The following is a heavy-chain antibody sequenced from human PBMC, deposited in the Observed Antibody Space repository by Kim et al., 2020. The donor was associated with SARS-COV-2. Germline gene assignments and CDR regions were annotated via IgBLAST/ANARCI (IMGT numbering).Heavy chain of an antibody. CDR3: ASYYCSSTSCYGGLDP. CDR2: IYPGDSDT. Sequence: GESLKISCKGSGYSFTSYWIGWVRQMPGKGLEWMGIIYPGDSDTRYSPSFQGQVTISADKSISTAYLQWSSLKASDTAMYYCASYYCSSTSCYGGLDPWGQGTLVTVSS. CDR1: GYSFTSYW. V-gene: IGHV5-51*01. J-gene: IGHJ5*02. D-gene: IGHD2-2*01.